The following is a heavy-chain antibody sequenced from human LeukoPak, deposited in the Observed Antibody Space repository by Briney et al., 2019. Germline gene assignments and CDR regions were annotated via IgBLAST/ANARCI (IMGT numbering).Heavy chain of an antibody. V-gene: IGHV3-23*01. CDR3: AKESGNNTPPV. CDR2: IRNRGTST. Sequence: GGSLRLSCAASGFPFSNFDMIWVRQAPGKGLEWVSGIRNRGTSTYYADSVKGRFTISRDNSKNKLYLRMNSLTAEDTAVYYCAKESGNNTPPVWGQGTPVTVSS. J-gene: IGHJ6*02. CDR1: GFPFSNFD. D-gene: IGHD1/OR15-1a*01.